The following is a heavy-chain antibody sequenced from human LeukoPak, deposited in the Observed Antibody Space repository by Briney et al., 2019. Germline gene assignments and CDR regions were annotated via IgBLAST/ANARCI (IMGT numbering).Heavy chain of an antibody. CDR2: ISYDGSNK. V-gene: IGHV3-30*03. CDR3: ATGKEMATITAGLFDY. J-gene: IGHJ4*02. CDR1: GFTFSSYG. Sequence: GRSLRLSCAASGFTFSSYGMHWVRQAPGKGLEWVAVISYDGSNKYYADSVKGRFTISRDNSKNTLYLQMNSLRAEDTAVYYCATGKEMATITAGLFDYWGQGTLVTVSS. D-gene: IGHD5-24*01.